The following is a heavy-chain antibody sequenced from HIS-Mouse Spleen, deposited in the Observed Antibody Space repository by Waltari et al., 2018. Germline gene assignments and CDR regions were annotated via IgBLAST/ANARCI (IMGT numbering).Heavy chain of an antibody. V-gene: IGHV3-53*02. Sequence: EVQLVETGGGLIQPGGSLRLSCAASGFTVSSNYMSWVRKAPGKGLEWVSVIYSGGSTYYADSVKGRFTISRDNSKNTLYLQMNSLRAEDTAVYYCAQMRSGYLAFDIWGQGTMVTVSS. D-gene: IGHD3-3*01. CDR2: IYSGGST. J-gene: IGHJ3*02. CDR3: AQMRSGYLAFDI. CDR1: GFTVSSNY.